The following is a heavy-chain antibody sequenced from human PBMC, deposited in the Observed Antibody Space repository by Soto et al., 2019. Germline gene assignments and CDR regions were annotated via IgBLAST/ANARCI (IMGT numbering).Heavy chain of an antibody. D-gene: IGHD3-16*01. CDR3: ARDGGLFGGPLTYYYSYGMDV. CDR2: INHSGST. V-gene: IGHV4-34*01. CDR1: GGSFSGYY. Sequence: PSETLSLTCAVYGGSFSGYYWSWIRQPPGKGLEWIGEINHSGSTNYNPSLKSRVTISVDTSKNQFSLKLSSVTAADTAVYYCARDGGLFGGPLTYYYSYGMDVWGQGPTVTV. J-gene: IGHJ6*02.